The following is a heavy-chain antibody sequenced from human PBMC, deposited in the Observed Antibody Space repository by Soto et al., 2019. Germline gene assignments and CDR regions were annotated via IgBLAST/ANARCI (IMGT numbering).Heavy chain of an antibody. CDR2: ISSSSSYI. CDR3: ARIKSGWGPLSPYHFDY. CDR1: GFIFSRSA. Sequence: PGGSLRLSCAASGFIFSRSAMNWVRQAPGKGLEWVSSISSSSSYIYYADSVKGRFTISRDNAKNSLYLQMNSLRAEDTAVYYCARIKSGWGPLSPYHFDYWGQGALVTVSS. D-gene: IGHD3-22*01. J-gene: IGHJ4*02. V-gene: IGHV3-21*01.